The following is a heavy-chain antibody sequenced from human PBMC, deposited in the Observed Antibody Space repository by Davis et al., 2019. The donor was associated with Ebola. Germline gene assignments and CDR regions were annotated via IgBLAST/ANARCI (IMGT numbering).Heavy chain of an antibody. Sequence: AASVKVSCKASGYTFSNYGLIWVRQAPGQGLEWMGWINPYRGNTNYAQNLQGRVTMTTDTSTDTAYMELRSLRSDDTAVFYCVTGNYYGFDIRGQGTLVIVSS. J-gene: IGHJ3*02. CDR2: INPYRGNT. CDR3: VTGNYYGFDI. V-gene: IGHV1-18*01. CDR1: GYTFSNYG. D-gene: IGHD1-26*01.